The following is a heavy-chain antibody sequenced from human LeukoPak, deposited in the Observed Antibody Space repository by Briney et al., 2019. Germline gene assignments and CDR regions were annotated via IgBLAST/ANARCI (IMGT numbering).Heavy chain of an antibody. V-gene: IGHV4-61*02. D-gene: IGHD6-19*01. CDR2: IYTSGST. CDR1: GGSISSGSYY. J-gene: IGHJ4*02. CDR3: ARVVYSSGYKEYYFDY. Sequence: SETLSLTCTVSGGSISSGSYYWSWIRQPAGMGLEWIGRIYTSGSTNYNPSLKSRVTISLDTSKNQFSLKLSSVTAADTAVYYCARVVYSSGYKEYYFDYWGQGTLVTVSS.